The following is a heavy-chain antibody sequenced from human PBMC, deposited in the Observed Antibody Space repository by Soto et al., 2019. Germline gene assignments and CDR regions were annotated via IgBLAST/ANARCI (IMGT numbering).Heavy chain of an antibody. CDR3: AREGWPYYYDSSGYYYYGMDV. V-gene: IGHV3-33*01. Sequence: PGGSLRLSCAASGFTFISYGMHWVRQAPGKGLEWVAVIWYDGSNKYYADSVKGRFTISRDNSKNTLYLQMNSLRAEDTAVYYCAREGWPYYYDSSGYYYYGMDVWGQGTTVTVS. D-gene: IGHD3-22*01. CDR1: GFTFISYG. CDR2: IWYDGSNK. J-gene: IGHJ6*02.